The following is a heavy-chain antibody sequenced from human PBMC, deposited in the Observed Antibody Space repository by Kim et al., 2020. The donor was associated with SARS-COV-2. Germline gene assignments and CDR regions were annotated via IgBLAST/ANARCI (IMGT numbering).Heavy chain of an antibody. J-gene: IGHJ4*02. CDR3: VKDRVVGAGRPDF. V-gene: IGHV3-23*01. CDR2: VCGGGFDP. D-gene: IGHD1-26*01. CDR1: GFTFSGSA. Sequence: GGSLRLSCAASGFTFSGSAMTWVRQAPGKGLEWVSSVCGGGFDPNYTDSVKGRFAISRDNSKNALYLEMSSLGPEDTALYYCVKDRVVGAGRPDFWGQGTLVTVSS.